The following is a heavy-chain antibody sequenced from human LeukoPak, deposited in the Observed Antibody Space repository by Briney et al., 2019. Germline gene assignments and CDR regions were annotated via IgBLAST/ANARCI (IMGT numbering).Heavy chain of an antibody. V-gene: IGHV3-66*01. Sequence: GGSLRLSCAASGFTVSSNYMSWVRQAPGKGLEWVSVIYSGGSTYYADSVKGRFTISRDNSKNTLYLQMNSLRAEDTAVYYCARGTEPYSSGWLAWYYFDYWGQGTLVTVSS. CDR1: GFTVSSNY. D-gene: IGHD6-19*01. J-gene: IGHJ4*02. CDR3: ARGTEPYSSGWLAWYYFDY. CDR2: IYSGGST.